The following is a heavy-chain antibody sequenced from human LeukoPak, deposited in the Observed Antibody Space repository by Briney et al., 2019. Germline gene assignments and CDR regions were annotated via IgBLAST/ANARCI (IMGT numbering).Heavy chain of an antibody. J-gene: IGHJ4*02. CDR2: MYPGDSEG. Sequence: GESLKISCQGSGYSFSNYRIGWVRQMPGKGLEWMGIMYPGDSEGRYGPSFQGQVTISADKSISTAYLHWSSLKASDTAMYYCARPAYGSGSFPYYFDYWGQGTLVTVSS. D-gene: IGHD3-10*01. V-gene: IGHV5-51*01. CDR3: ARPAYGSGSFPYYFDY. CDR1: GYSFSNYR.